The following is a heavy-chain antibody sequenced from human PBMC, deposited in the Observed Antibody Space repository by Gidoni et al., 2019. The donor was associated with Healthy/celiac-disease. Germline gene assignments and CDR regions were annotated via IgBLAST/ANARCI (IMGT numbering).Heavy chain of an antibody. Sequence: QVQLVQSGAEVKKPGASVKVSCKASGYTFTSYYMNVVRQAPGQGREWMGIINPSGGSTSYAPKFQGRVTMISDTSTSTVYMELSSLRSEDTSVYYCARGSGYYGYWGQGTLVTVSS. V-gene: IGHV1-46*01. CDR3: ARGSGYYGY. D-gene: IGHD3-22*01. CDR2: INPSGGST. J-gene: IGHJ4*02. CDR1: GYTFTSYY.